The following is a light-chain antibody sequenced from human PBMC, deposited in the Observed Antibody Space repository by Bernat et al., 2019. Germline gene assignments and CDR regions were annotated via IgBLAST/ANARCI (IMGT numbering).Light chain of an antibody. J-gene: IGLJ1*01. CDR3: SSDISSRSDV. Sequence: QAALTQPASVSGSPGQSITISCTTPSSDVGGYNSVSWYQQHPGKAPKLIIYDGTNRPSGVSHRFSGSKSGNTACLTISGLQPEDEANYYCSSDISSRSDVFGSGTKVTVL. V-gene: IGLV2-14*03. CDR1: SSDVGGYNS. CDR2: DGT.